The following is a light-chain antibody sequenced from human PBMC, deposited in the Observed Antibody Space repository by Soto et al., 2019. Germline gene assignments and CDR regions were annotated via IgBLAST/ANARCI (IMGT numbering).Light chain of an antibody. CDR3: GLYTIAETVV. CDR1: KEVATYNR. V-gene: IGLV2-18*01. Sequence: QSALTQPPSVSGSPGQSVTLSCTGTKEVATYNRVSWYQQPPGTSPKLLIYDVTKRASAISDRFSGSKSGNTASLTISGLHTDDEGDYYCGLYTIAETVVLGGGTKLTVL. J-gene: IGLJ2*01. CDR2: DVT.